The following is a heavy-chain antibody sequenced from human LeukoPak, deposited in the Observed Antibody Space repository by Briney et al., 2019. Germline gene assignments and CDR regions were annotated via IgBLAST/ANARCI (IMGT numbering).Heavy chain of an antibody. D-gene: IGHD6-19*01. J-gene: IGHJ6*02. Sequence: ASVKVSCKVSGYTLTELSMHWVRQAPGKGREWMGGFDPEDGETIYAQKFQGRATMTEDTSTDTAYMELSSLRSEDTAVYYCATAVARYGMDVWGQGTTVTVSS. CDR2: FDPEDGET. V-gene: IGHV1-24*01. CDR1: GYTLTELS. CDR3: ATAVARYGMDV.